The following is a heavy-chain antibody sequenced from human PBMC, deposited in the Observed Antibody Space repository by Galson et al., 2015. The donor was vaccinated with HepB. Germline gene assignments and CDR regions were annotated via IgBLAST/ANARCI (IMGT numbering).Heavy chain of an antibody. V-gene: IGHV4-39*01. J-gene: IGHJ3*02. D-gene: IGHD1-26*01. CDR2: IYYSGRT. CDR3: ARPLVLNGRFYPGVGPFHI. CDR1: GVSISSSQYY. Sequence: ETLSLTCAVSGVSISSSQYYWGWIRQSPGKRLEWIGSIYYSGRTYFSPSFQSRVAMSVDTSKNQVSLTLTSVTAADTAIYFCARPLVLNGRFYPGVGPFHIWGPGTMVTVS.